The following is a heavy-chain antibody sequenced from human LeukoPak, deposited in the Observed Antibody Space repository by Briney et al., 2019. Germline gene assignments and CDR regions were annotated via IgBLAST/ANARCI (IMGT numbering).Heavy chain of an antibody. CDR3: EGDRSDAFEI. Sequence: GASLKIFCKGSGYSFTSYWIGCGRQMPRKGLEWMGIIYHGDCNTRHSPSLQGQVTISADKSISTAYLQWSSLKAPDTAMYYREGDRSDAFEIWGEETMVTVSS. J-gene: IGHJ3*02. CDR2: IYHGDCNT. V-gene: IGHV5-51*01. CDR1: GYSFTSYW.